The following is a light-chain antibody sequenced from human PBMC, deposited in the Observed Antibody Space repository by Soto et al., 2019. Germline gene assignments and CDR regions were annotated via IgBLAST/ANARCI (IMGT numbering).Light chain of an antibody. V-gene: IGKV3-20*01. CDR2: GAS. Sequence: EIVLTQSPGTLSLSPGERATLSCRASQSVSSNYLAWYQQKPGQAPRPLIYGASSRATGIPDRFSGSGAGTDFTLTISRLEPEDFALYYCQQYGSSPWTFGQVTKVEIK. CDR3: QQYGSSPWT. J-gene: IGKJ1*01. CDR1: QSVSSNY.